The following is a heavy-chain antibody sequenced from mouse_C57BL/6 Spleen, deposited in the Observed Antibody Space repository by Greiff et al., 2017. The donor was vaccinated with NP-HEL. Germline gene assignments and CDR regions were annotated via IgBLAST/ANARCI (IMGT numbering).Heavy chain of an antibody. CDR3: ARDGNYPYAMDY. J-gene: IGHJ4*01. CDR2: ISSGSSTI. Sequence: EVKLMESGGGLVKPGGSLKLSCAASGFTFSDYGMHWVRQAPEKGLEWVAYISSGSSTIYYAETVKGRFTISRDNAKNTLFLQMTSLRSEDTAMYYCARDGNYPYAMDYWGQGTSVTVSS. V-gene: IGHV5-17*01. D-gene: IGHD2-1*01. CDR1: GFTFSDYG.